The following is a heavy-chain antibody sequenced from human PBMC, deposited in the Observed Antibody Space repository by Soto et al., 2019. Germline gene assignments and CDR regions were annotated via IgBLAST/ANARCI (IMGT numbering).Heavy chain of an antibody. CDR2: IYPGDSDT. CDR3: ASGSMVAAKLTHYGLVYFDY. Sequence: GESLKISCKGSGYSFTSYWIGWVRQMPGKGLEWMGIIYPGDSDTRYSPSFQGQVTISADKSISTAYLQWSSLKASDTAMYYCASGSMVAAKLTHYGLVYFDYWGQGTLVTVSS. J-gene: IGHJ4*02. V-gene: IGHV5-51*01. D-gene: IGHD2-15*01. CDR1: GYSFTSYW.